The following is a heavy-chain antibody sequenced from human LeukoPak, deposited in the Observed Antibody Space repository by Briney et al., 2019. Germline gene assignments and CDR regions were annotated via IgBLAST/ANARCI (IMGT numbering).Heavy chain of an antibody. CDR1: GDTFSTYA. D-gene: IGHD3-16*01. J-gene: IGHJ4*02. Sequence: PVKVSCKASGDTFSTYAISWVRQVPGQGLEWMGRIIPISGIAKSTQKLQGRVTFTADRPTSTAYMELSSLRSEDTAVYYCATDFMKGSGAYDNWGQGTLVTVSS. CDR3: ATDFMKGSGAYDN. V-gene: IGHV1-69*04. CDR2: IIPISGIA.